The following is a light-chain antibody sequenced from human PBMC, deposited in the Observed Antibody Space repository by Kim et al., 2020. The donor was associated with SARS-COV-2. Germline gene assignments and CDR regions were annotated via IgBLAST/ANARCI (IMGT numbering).Light chain of an antibody. CDR3: QQRSNWPPLT. CDR2: DAS. V-gene: IGKV3-11*01. CDR1: QSVSTY. Sequence: SPGERATPSCRASQSVSTYLAWYQQKPGQAPRLLIYDASNRATGIPARFSGSGSGTDFTLTISSLEPDDFAIYYCQQRSNWPPLTFGQGTKVDIK. J-gene: IGKJ1*01.